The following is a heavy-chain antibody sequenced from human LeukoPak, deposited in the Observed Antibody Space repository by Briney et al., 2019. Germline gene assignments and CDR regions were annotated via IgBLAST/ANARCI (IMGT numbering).Heavy chain of an antibody. CDR1: GGSISSYY. CDR2: IYYSGST. J-gene: IGHJ4*02. D-gene: IGHD5-24*01. Sequence: SETLSLTCTVSGGSISSYYWSWIRQPPGKGLEWIGYIYYSGSTNHNPSLKSRVTISVDTSKNQFSLKLSSVTAADTAVYYCARGVDGYNYYFDYWGQGTLVTVSS. CDR3: ARGVDGYNYYFDY. V-gene: IGHV4-59*01.